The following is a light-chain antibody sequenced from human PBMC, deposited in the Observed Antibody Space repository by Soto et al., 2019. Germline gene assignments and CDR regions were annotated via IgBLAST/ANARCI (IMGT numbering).Light chain of an antibody. J-gene: IGLJ1*01. CDR1: PSFVGRYNF. CDR3: CSYVGASTYV. V-gene: IGLV2-23*01. CDR2: EDT. Sequence: QSVLTQPASVSGSPGKSITISCTGTPSFVGRYNFVSWYQQLPGKAPQVLIYEDTKRPSGVSNRFSGSISGSTASLTISGLQAEDEADYHCCSYVGASTYVFGTGTKLTVL.